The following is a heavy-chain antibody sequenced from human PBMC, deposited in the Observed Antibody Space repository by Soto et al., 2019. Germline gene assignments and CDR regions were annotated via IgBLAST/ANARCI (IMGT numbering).Heavy chain of an antibody. CDR2: IYYSGST. V-gene: IGHV4-59*08. CDR1: GGSIRGYY. CDR3: ARQWGTDAVDF. Sequence: QVQLQESGPGLVKPPETLSLTCTVSGGSIRGYYWSWIRQPPGKGLEWIGYIYYSGSTNYNPSLMRRVPISVDTSKNQFSLKLSSVTAADTAVYYCARQWGTDAVDFWGQGTLVTVSS. J-gene: IGHJ3*01. D-gene: IGHD1-1*01.